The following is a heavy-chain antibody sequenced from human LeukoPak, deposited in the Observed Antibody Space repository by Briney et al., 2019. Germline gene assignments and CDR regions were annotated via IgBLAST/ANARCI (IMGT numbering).Heavy chain of an antibody. CDR2: IIPIFGIA. CDR3: TSLTRPRGYFYGMDV. V-gene: IGHV1-69*04. CDR1: GGTFSSYA. Sequence: SVKVSCKASGGTFSSYAISWVRQAPGQGLEWMGRIIPIFGIANYAQKFQGRVTITADKSTSTAYMELSSLRSEDTAVYYCTSLTRPRGYFYGMDVWGQGTTVTVSS. J-gene: IGHJ6*02.